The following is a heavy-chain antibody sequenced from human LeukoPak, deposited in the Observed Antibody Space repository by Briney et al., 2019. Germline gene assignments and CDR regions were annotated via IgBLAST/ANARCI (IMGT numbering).Heavy chain of an antibody. CDR2: FDPDDGET. Sequence: GASVKVSCKVSGYTLTELSMHWVRQAPGKGLEWMGGFDPDDGETIYAQKFQGRVTMTEDTSTDTAYMELSSLRSEDTAVYYCATWGYCSGGSCYPYYFDYWGQGTLVTVSS. D-gene: IGHD2-15*01. V-gene: IGHV1-24*01. J-gene: IGHJ4*02. CDR3: ATWGYCSGGSCYPYYFDY. CDR1: GYTLTELS.